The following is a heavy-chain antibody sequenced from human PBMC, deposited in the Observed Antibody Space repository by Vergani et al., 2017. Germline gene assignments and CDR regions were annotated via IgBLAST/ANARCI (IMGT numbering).Heavy chain of an antibody. CDR3: AKDITPAAAGTDY. Sequence: QVQLVESGGGVVQPGGSLRLSCAASGFTFSSYGMHWVRQAPGKGLEWVAFIRYDGSNKYYADSVKGRFTIYRDNSNNTLYLQMNSLRAEDTAVYYCAKDITPAAAGTDYWGQGTLVTVSS. CDR1: GFTFSSYG. CDR2: IRYDGSNK. D-gene: IGHD6-13*01. J-gene: IGHJ4*02. V-gene: IGHV3-30*02.